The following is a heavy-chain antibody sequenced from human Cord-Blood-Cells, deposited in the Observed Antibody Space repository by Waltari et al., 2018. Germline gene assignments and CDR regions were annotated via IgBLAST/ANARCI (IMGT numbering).Heavy chain of an antibody. J-gene: IGHJ4*02. V-gene: IGHV4-34*01. CDR1: GGSFIVYY. Sequence: QLHQWAPGLLKPSETLSLTGAVYGGSFIVYYWRWIRQPPGKGLEWIGEINHSGSTNYNPSLKSRVTISVDTSKNQFSLKLSSVTAADTAVYYCASYSVNGVESGWGQGTLVTVSS. CDR3: ASYSVNGVESG. CDR2: INHSGST. D-gene: IGHD2-15*01.